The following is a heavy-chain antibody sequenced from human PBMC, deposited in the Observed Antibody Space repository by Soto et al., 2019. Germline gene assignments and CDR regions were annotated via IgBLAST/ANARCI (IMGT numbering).Heavy chain of an antibody. CDR1: GGTFSIYG. V-gene: IGHV1-69*01. CDR3: ATSVGIAPTGEDGMDV. J-gene: IGHJ6*02. D-gene: IGHD2-8*02. Sequence: QVQLVQSGAEVKKTRSSVKVSCKASGGTFSIYGFSWVRQTPGQGPEWIGGIIPILTTPNYAQKFQSRVTIVADESTTTVYMELSSLKFEDTAVYYCATSVGIAPTGEDGMDVWGQGSSVTVSS. CDR2: IIPILTTP.